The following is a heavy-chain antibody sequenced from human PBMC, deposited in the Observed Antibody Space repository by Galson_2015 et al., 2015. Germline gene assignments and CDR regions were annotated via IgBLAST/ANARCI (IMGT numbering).Heavy chain of an antibody. Sequence: SVKVSCKASGGTFSSYGFNWVRQAPGQGLEWMGGIIPIFGAAFYAEKFQGRVTITADESTSTAYMELSSLRSEDSAVYYCGAGTPGYYGMGVWGQGTTVTVSS. CDR3: GAGTPGYYGMGV. CDR1: GGTFSSYG. D-gene: IGHD6-19*01. V-gene: IGHV1-69*13. J-gene: IGHJ6*02. CDR2: IIPIFGAA.